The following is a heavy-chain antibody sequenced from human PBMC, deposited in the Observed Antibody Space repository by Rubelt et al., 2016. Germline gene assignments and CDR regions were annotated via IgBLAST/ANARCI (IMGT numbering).Heavy chain of an antibody. CDR2: ISSSSSTI. V-gene: IGHV3-48*02. CDR3: ASHNVSYYDFWSGYYYFDY. J-gene: IGHJ4*02. D-gene: IGHD3-3*01. Sequence: EWVSYISSSSSTIYYADSVKGRFTISRDNAKNSLYLQMNSLRDEDTAVYYCASHNVSYYDFWSGYYYFDYWGQGTLVTVSS.